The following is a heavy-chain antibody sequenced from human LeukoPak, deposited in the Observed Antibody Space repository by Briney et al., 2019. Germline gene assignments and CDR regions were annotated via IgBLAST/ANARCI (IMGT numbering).Heavy chain of an antibody. CDR2: ISGSGGST. CDR1: GFTFSSSG. CDR3: TKRYVNSNYWQSLGE. D-gene: IGHD2/OR15-2a*01. V-gene: IGHV3-23*01. Sequence: GGSLRLSCAASGFTFSSSGMSWVRQAPGKGLEWASSISGSGGSTYYADSVKGRFTISRDNSKNTVYLQMNSLRVEDTAIYYCTKRYVNSNYWQSLGEWGQGTLVTVSS. J-gene: IGHJ1*01.